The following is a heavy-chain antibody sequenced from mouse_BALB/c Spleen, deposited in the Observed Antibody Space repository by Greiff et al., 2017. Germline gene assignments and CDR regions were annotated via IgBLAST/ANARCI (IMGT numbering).Heavy chain of an antibody. J-gene: IGHJ2*01. CDR3: AREIPYGSSYFDY. CDR1: GYTFTDYN. CDR2: IYPYNGGT. D-gene: IGHD1-1*01. Sequence: EVQGVESGPELVKPGASVKISCKASGYTFTDYNMHWVKQSHGKSLEWIGYIYPYNGGTGYNQKFKSKATLTVDNSSSTAYMELRSLTSEDSAVYYCAREIPYGSSYFDYWGQGTTLTVSS. V-gene: IGHV1S29*02.